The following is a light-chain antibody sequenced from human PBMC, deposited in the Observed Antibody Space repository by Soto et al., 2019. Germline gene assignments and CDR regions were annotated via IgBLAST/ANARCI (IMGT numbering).Light chain of an antibody. J-gene: IGKJ1*01. V-gene: IGKV3-15*01. CDR3: QQYNTWPRT. CDR1: QSVSSN. Sequence: EIVLTQSPGTLSLSPGERATLSCRASQSVSSNLAWYQHNPGQAPRLLINGASTRAIGIPARFSGSGSGTEFTLTISSLQSEDSAVYYCQQYNTWPRTFGQGTKVDIK. CDR2: GAS.